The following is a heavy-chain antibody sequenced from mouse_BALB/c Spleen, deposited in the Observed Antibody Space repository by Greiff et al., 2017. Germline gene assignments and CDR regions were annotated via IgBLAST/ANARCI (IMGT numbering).Heavy chain of an antibody. V-gene: IGHV5-9-4*01. Sequence: DVMLVESGGGLVKPGGSLKLSCAASGFTFSSYAMSWVRQSPEKRLEWVAEISSGGSYTYYPDTVTGRFTISRDNAKNTLYLEMSSLRSEDTAMYYCTRDDDGYYYWGQGTTLTVSS. CDR3: TRDDDGYYY. CDR2: ISSGGSYT. J-gene: IGHJ2*01. CDR1: GFTFSSYA. D-gene: IGHD2-3*01.